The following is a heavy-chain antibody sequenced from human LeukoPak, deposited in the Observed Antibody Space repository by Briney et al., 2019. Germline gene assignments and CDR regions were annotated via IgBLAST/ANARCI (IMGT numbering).Heavy chain of an antibody. J-gene: IGHJ6*02. Sequence: GGSLRLSCTASGFTFSSYGMHWVRQAPGKGLEWVSFIRFDGSEKYYADSVRGRFTISRDNSKNTLSLQMNSLRAEDTALYYCAKDVYDCSGGSCPQYYYVMDVWGQGTTVTVSS. CDR1: GFTFSSYG. CDR3: AKDVYDCSGGSCPQYYYVMDV. V-gene: IGHV3-30*02. CDR2: IRFDGSEK. D-gene: IGHD2-15*01.